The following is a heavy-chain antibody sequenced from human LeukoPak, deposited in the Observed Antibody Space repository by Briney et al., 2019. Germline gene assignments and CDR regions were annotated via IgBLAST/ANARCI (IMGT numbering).Heavy chain of an antibody. CDR2: ISRNGDST. CDR3: VNQINGWVY. J-gene: IGHJ4*02. Sequence: PGGSLRLSCSAFGFTFSNLAMHWVRQAPGKGLEYVSAISRNGDSTFYADSVKGRFTISRDNSKNTLYLQMSSLNPEDTAVCYCVNQINGWVYWGQGTLVTVSS. CDR1: GFTFSNLA. V-gene: IGHV3-64D*06. D-gene: IGHD6-19*01.